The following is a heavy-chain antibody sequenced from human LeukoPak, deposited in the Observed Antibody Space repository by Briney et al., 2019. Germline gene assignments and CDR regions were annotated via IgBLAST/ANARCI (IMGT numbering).Heavy chain of an antibody. CDR2: ISSRGNLI. CDR1: GFTFSSYE. Sequence: GGSLRLSCAASGFTFSSYEMNWVRQAPGKGLEWVSYISSRGNLIYYADSVKGRFTISRDNAKNSLYLQMNSLRAEDTAVYYCARDGSGWFFDYWGQGTQVTVPS. J-gene: IGHJ4*02. D-gene: IGHD6-19*01. V-gene: IGHV3-48*03. CDR3: ARDGSGWFFDY.